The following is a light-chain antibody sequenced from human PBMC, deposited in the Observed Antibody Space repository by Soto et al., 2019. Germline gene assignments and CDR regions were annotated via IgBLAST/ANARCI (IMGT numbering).Light chain of an antibody. CDR3: CSYTTSNTRQIV. Sequence: QSALTQPASVSGSPGQSITISCTGTSSDVGGYNYVSWYQQHPGKAPKFMIYDVSSRPSGVSNRFSGSKSGNTASLTISGLQAEDEADYYCCSYTTSNTRQIVFGTGXKVTVL. J-gene: IGLJ1*01. CDR1: SSDVGGYNY. V-gene: IGLV2-14*03. CDR2: DVS.